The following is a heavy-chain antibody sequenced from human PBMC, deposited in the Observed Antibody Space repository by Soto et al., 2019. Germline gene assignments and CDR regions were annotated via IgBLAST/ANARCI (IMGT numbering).Heavy chain of an antibody. CDR1: GGSISSYY. Sequence: PSETLSLTCTVSGGSISSYYWSWIRQPPGKGLEWIGYIYYSGSTNYNPSLKSRVTISVDTSKNQFSLKLSSVTAADKAVYYCARALGYFDYWGQGTLVTVSS. CDR3: ARALGYFDY. D-gene: IGHD3-16*02. CDR2: IYYSGST. V-gene: IGHV4-59*01. J-gene: IGHJ4*02.